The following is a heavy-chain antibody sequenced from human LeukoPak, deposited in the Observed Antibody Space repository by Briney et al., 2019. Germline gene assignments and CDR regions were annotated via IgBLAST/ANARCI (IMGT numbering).Heavy chain of an antibody. CDR3: ARVHCSSTSCYTFDP. CDR2: IYHSGST. Sequence: TETLSLTCTVSGYSISSGYYWGWIRQPPGKGLEWIGSIYHSGSTYYNPSLKSRVTISVDTSKNQFSLKLSSVTAADTAVHYCARVHCSSTSCYTFDPWGQGTLVTVSS. CDR1: GYSISSGYY. D-gene: IGHD2-2*02. V-gene: IGHV4-38-2*02. J-gene: IGHJ5*02.